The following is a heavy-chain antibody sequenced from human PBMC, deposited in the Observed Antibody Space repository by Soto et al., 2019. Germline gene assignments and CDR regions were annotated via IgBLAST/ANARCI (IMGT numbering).Heavy chain of an antibody. Sequence: GGSLRLSCAASGFTFSSYGMHWVRQAPGKGLEWVAVIWYDGSNKYYADSVKGRFTISRDNSKNTLYLQMNNLRAEDTAVYYCARGFIAVAGHIDYWGQGTLVTVSS. V-gene: IGHV3-33*01. CDR1: GFTFSSYG. D-gene: IGHD6-19*01. CDR2: IWYDGSNK. J-gene: IGHJ4*02. CDR3: ARGFIAVAGHIDY.